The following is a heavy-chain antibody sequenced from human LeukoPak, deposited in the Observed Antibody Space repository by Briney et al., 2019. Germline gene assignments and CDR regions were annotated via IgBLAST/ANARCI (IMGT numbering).Heavy chain of an antibody. V-gene: IGHV1-2*06. J-gene: IGHJ4*02. CDR2: IDPNSGDT. D-gene: IGHD1-26*01. CDR1: GYSFTGCD. Sequence: VKVSCKASGYSFTGCDMHRVRQAPGQGLEWMGRIDPNSGDTTYARKFQGRVTMTRDTSISTAYMELSSLRSDDTAVYYCAKDTSGSYTDWGQGTLVTVSS. CDR3: AKDTSGSYTD.